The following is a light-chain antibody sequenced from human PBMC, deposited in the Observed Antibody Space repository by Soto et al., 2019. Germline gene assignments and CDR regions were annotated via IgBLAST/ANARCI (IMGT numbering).Light chain of an antibody. Sequence: DTQMTQSPSSLSASVGDRVTITCRASQDIRSYLAWHQQKPDKAPKSLIYAASSLHSGVPSRFSGSGSGTDFTLTISSLQTEDFATYYCQQYYTYPVTFGQGTRLEIK. CDR1: QDIRSY. CDR2: AAS. CDR3: QQYYTYPVT. J-gene: IGKJ5*01. V-gene: IGKV1D-16*01.